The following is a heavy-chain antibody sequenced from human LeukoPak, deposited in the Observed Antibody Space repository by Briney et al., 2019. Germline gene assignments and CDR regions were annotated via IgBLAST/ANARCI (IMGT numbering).Heavy chain of an antibody. CDR1: GFTVSSNY. J-gene: IGHJ4*02. CDR2: IYSGGST. Sequence: QTGGSLRLSCAASGFTVSSNYMSWVRQAPGKGLEWVSVIYSGGSTYYADSVKGRFTMSRDKSKNTLYLQMNSLRAEDTAVYYCARAPSTYSSGWSQIDYWGQGTLVTVSS. CDR3: ARAPSTYSSGWSQIDY. D-gene: IGHD6-19*01. V-gene: IGHV3-53*01.